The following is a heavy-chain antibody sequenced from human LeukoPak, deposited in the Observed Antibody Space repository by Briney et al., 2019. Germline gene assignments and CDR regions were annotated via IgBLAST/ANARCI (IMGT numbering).Heavy chain of an antibody. CDR3: ARETNYYDSSGYYFSGRYFDY. D-gene: IGHD3-22*01. J-gene: IGHJ4*02. Sequence: GGSLRLSCAASGFTVSSNYMSWVRQAPGKGLEWVSIIYSGGSTYYADSVKGRFTISRDNSKNTLYLQMNSLRAEDTAVYYCARETNYYDSSGYYFSGRYFDYWGQGTLVTVSS. CDR1: GFTVSSNY. V-gene: IGHV3-53*01. CDR2: IYSGGST.